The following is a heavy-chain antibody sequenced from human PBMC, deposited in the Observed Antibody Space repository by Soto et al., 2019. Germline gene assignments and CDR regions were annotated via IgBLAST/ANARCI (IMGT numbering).Heavy chain of an antibody. CDR1: GFTFSSYA. CDR3: ARGGGYSRSPGDY. V-gene: IGHV3-30-3*01. J-gene: IGHJ4*02. D-gene: IGHD6-13*01. CDR2: ISKDGSNK. Sequence: QVQLVESGGGVVQPGTSLRLSCAASGFTFSSYAVHWVRQAPGKGLAWVAVISKDGSNKYYANSVKGRFTISRDNSKNTLYLEMNCLRAEATAMYYCARGGGYSRSPGDYWGQGTLVTVTS.